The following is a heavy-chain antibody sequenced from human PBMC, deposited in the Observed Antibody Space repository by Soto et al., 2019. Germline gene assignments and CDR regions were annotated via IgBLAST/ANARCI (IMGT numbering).Heavy chain of an antibody. CDR3: AGGSY. Sequence: EMHLVESGGGLVQPGGSLRLSCAASGFPFSIHWMNWVRQAPGKGLEWVANLNQNGREKYYVDSVKGRFTISRDNAKNSLSLQMNSLRAEDTAVYCCAGGSYWGQGTLVTVSS. CDR2: LNQNGREK. V-gene: IGHV3-7*01. J-gene: IGHJ4*02. CDR1: GFPFSIHW.